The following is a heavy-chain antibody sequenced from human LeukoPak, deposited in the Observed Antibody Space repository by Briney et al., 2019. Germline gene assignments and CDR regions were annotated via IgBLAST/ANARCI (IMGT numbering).Heavy chain of an antibody. J-gene: IGHJ4*02. CDR2: ISAYNGNT. Sequence: ASVKVSCKASGYTFTSYGISWARQAPGQGLEWMGWISAYNGNTNYAQKLQGRVTMTTDTSTSTAYMELRSLRSDDTAVYYCARGRYYYDSSGGGYFDYWGQGTLVTVSS. CDR3: ARGRYYYDSSGGGYFDY. V-gene: IGHV1-18*01. CDR1: GYTFTSYG. D-gene: IGHD3-22*01.